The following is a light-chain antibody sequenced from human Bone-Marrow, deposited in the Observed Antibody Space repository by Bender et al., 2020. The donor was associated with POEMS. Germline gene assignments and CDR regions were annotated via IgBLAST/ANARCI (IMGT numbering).Light chain of an antibody. J-gene: IGLJ2*01. V-gene: IGLV3-21*02. CDR3: QVWDYGRDHHVV. CDR1: NIGSKS. Sequence: SYVLTQPPSVSVAPGQTARITCGGNNIGSKSVHWYQQMPGQAPVLVVYDDSDRPSGIPERFSGSNSGNTATLTIRRVEAGDEADYYCQVWDYGRDHHVVFGGGTKLTVL. CDR2: DDS.